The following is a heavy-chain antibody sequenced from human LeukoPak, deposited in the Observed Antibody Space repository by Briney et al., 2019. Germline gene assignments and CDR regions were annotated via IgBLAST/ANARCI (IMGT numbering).Heavy chain of an antibody. D-gene: IGHD6-13*01. CDR2: INPSGGST. Sequence: GSSVKVSCKASGGTFSSYAISWVRQAPGQGLEWMGIINPSGGSTSYAQKFQGRVTMTRDTSTSTVYMELSSLRSEDTAVYYCARDSTTSIAAAGPSSVDYWGQGTLVTVSS. J-gene: IGHJ4*02. CDR1: GGTFSSYA. CDR3: ARDSTTSIAAAGPSSVDY. V-gene: IGHV1-46*01.